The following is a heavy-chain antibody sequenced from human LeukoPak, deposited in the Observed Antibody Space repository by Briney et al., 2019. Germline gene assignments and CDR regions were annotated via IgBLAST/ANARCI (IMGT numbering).Heavy chain of an antibody. Sequence: SETLSLTCTVSGGSTSSYYWSWIRQPPGKGLEWIGYIYYSGSTNYNPSLKSRVTISVDTSKNQFSLKLSSVTAADTAVYYCARHAEDIVVGDSEYFDYWGQGTLVTVSS. CDR3: ARHAEDIVVGDSEYFDY. D-gene: IGHD2-15*01. V-gene: IGHV4-59*08. J-gene: IGHJ4*02. CDR1: GGSTSSYY. CDR2: IYYSGST.